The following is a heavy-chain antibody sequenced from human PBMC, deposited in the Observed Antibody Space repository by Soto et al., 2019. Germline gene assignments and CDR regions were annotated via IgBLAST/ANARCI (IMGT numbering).Heavy chain of an antibody. J-gene: IGHJ5*02. CDR2: IYHSGST. Sequence: SETLSLTCAVSGGSISSGGYSWSWIRQPPGKGLEWIGYIYHSGSTYYNPSLKSRVTISVDRSKNQFSLKLSSVTAADTAVYYYATQEVGGSYVYTFDPWGQGTLVTVSS. CDR3: ATQEVGGSYVYTFDP. D-gene: IGHD1-26*01. V-gene: IGHV4-30-2*01. CDR1: GGSISSGGYS.